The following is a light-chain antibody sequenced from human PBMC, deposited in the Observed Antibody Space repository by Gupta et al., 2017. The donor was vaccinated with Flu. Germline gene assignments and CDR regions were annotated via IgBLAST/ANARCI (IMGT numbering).Light chain of an antibody. CDR1: RSNIGYNY. CDR3: ATWDTSLSALL. V-gene: IGLV1-51*02. J-gene: IGLJ1*01. Sequence: QSVLTQPPSVSAAPGQTVTVSCSGGRSNIGYNYVSWYQHLPGTVPKLLIYENSNRPSGIPDRFSGSKSGTSATLDITGLQTGDEAEYYCATWDTSLSALLFGTGTTVTVL. CDR2: ENS.